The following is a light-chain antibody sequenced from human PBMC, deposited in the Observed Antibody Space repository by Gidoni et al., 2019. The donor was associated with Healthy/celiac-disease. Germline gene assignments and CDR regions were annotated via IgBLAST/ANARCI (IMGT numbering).Light chain of an antibody. CDR3: CSYAGSYTLV. CDR2: DVS. V-gene: IGLV2-11*01. CDR1: SSEVGGYNY. Sequence: QSALTQPRSVSGSHGQSVTISCTGTSSEVGGYNYVSWYQQHPGKAPNLMIYDVSKRPSGVPDRFSGSKSGNTASLTISGLQAEDEADYYCCSYAGSYTLVFGGGTKLTVL. J-gene: IGLJ2*01.